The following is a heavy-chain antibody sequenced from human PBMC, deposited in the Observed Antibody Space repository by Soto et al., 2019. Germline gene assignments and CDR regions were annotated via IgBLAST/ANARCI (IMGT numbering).Heavy chain of an antibody. CDR1: GFTFSSYS. J-gene: IGHJ6*03. CDR3: ARVNGDPSYYYYYMDV. V-gene: IGHV3-48*01. CDR2: ISSSSSTI. Sequence: GGSLRLSCAASGFTFSSYSMNWVRQAPGKGLEWVSYISSSSSTIYYADSVKGRFTISRDNAKNSLYLQMNSLRAEDTAVYYCARVNGDPSYYYYYMDVWGKGTTVTVSS. D-gene: IGHD4-17*01.